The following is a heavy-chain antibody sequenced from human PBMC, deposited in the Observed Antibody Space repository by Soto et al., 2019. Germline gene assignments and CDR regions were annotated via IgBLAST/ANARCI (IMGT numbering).Heavy chain of an antibody. Sequence: PGQGLEWMGITDPRGGSTNYAQSLQGRVTMTRDTSTSTVYMDLSSLRSEDTAVYYCARDRRYCSNANCNTFLPPVYWGQGTRVTV. CDR2: TDPRGGST. J-gene: IGHJ4*02. V-gene: IGHV1-46*01. D-gene: IGHD2-2*02. CDR3: ARDRRYCSNANCNTFLPPVY.